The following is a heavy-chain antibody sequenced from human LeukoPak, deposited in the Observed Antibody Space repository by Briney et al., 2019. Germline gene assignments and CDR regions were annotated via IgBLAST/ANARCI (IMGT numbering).Heavy chain of an antibody. CDR1: GFSLSTSGMC. Sequence: KESGPTLVKPTQTLTLTCTFSGFSLSTSGMCVSWIRQPPGKALEWLARIDWDDDKFYSTSLKTRLTISKDTSKNQVVLTMTNMDPVDTATYYCARILGGSGSYLDAFDIWGQGTMVTVSS. CDR3: ARILGGSGSYLDAFDI. CDR2: IDWDDDK. D-gene: IGHD3-10*01. V-gene: IGHV2-70*04. J-gene: IGHJ3*02.